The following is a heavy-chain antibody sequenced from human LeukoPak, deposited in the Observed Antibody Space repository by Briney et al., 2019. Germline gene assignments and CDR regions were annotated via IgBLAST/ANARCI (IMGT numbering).Heavy chain of an antibody. V-gene: IGHV3-7*01. CDR2: IKQDGSEK. D-gene: IGHD6-6*01. Sequence: GGSLRLSCAASGFTFSDYYMNWIRQAPGKGLEWVANIKQDGSEKYYVDSVKGRFTISRDNAKNSLYLQMNSLRAEDTAVYYCARDLISMDSSSPGYWGQGTLVTVSS. J-gene: IGHJ4*02. CDR1: GFTFSDYY. CDR3: ARDLISMDSSSPGY.